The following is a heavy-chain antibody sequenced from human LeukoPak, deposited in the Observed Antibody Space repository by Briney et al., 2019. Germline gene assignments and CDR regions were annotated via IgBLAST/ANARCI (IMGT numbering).Heavy chain of an antibody. CDR3: ARDWSGGYDFWSGYYVEGYYFDY. V-gene: IGHV1-18*01. CDR2: ISAYNGNT. Sequence: GASVKVFCKASGYTFTSYGISWVRQAPGQGLEWMGWISAYNGNTNYAQKLQGRVTMTTDTSTSTAYMELRSLRSDDTAVYYCARDWSGGYDFWSGYYVEGYYFDYWGQGTLVTVSS. CDR1: GYTFTSYG. D-gene: IGHD3-3*01. J-gene: IGHJ4*02.